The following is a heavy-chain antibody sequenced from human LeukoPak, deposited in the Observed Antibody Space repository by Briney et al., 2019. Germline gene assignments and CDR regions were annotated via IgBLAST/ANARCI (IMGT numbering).Heavy chain of an antibody. Sequence: SETLSLTCAVYGGSFSGYYWSWIRQPPKKGLEWIGEINHSGSTNYNPSLKSRVTISVDTSKNQFSLKVRSVTAADTAVYYCARGHVGSYAYYYYYGMDVWGQGTTVTVSS. CDR1: GGSFSGYY. D-gene: IGHD2-8*01. CDR2: INHSGST. CDR3: ARGHVGSYAYYYYYGMDV. J-gene: IGHJ6*02. V-gene: IGHV4-34*01.